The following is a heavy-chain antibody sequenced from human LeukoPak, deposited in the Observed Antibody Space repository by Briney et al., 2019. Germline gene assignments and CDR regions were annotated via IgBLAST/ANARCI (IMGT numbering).Heavy chain of an antibody. CDR1: GFTFSSYA. D-gene: IGHD1-1*01. Sequence: GGSLRLSCAASGFTFSSYAMSWVRQAPGKGLEWVAFIRYDGSNKYYADSVKGRFTISRDNSKNSLFLQMNSLRAEDTAMYYCARGRTRLDYWGQGTLVTVSS. CDR3: ARGRTRLDY. CDR2: IRYDGSNK. J-gene: IGHJ4*02. V-gene: IGHV3-30*02.